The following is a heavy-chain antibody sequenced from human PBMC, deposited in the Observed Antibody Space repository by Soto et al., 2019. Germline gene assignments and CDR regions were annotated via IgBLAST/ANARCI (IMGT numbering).Heavy chain of an antibody. D-gene: IGHD3-16*02. Sequence: GGSLRLSCAASGFTFSSYAMSWVRQAPGKGLEWVSAISGSGGSTYYADSVKGRFTISRDNSKNTLYLQMNSLRAEDTAVYYCAKSFYDYVWGSYRSFDYWGQGTLVTVSS. CDR3: AKSFYDYVWGSYRSFDY. V-gene: IGHV3-23*01. CDR2: ISGSGGST. J-gene: IGHJ4*02. CDR1: GFTFSSYA.